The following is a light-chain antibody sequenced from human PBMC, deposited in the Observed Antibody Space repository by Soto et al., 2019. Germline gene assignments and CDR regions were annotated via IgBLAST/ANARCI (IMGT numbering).Light chain of an antibody. CDR3: QQYGSSPEIT. J-gene: IGKJ4*01. CDR2: GAS. V-gene: IGKV3-20*01. Sequence: EIVLTQSPGTLSLSPGERATLSCRASQSVSSSYLAWFQQKPGQAPRLLIYGASGRATGIPDRFSGSGSGTDFTLTISRLEPEDFAVYYCQQYGSSPEITFGGGTQVEIK. CDR1: QSVSSSY.